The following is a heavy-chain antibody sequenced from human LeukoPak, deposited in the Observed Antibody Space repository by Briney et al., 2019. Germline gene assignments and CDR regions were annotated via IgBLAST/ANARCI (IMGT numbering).Heavy chain of an antibody. CDR3: ATTQGASGSYWPSYYYYMDV. J-gene: IGHJ6*03. V-gene: IGHV4-59*01. Sequence: PSETLSLTCTVSGGSISSYYWSWIRRPPGKGLEWIGYIYYSGSTNYNPSLKSRVTISVDTSKNQFSLKLSSVTAADTAVYYCATTQGASGSYWPSYYYYMDVWGKGTTVTVSS. CDR2: IYYSGST. D-gene: IGHD1-26*01. CDR1: GGSISSYY.